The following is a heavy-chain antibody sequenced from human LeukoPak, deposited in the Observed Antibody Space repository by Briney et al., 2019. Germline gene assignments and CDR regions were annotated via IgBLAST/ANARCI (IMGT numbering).Heavy chain of an antibody. Sequence: GGSLRLSCAASGFTFSNYWMSWVRQAPGKGLEWVASIKQDGSEKYYVDSVKGRFTISRDNAKSSLYLQMNSLRAEDTAVYYCARDSSDYGAYFDYWGQGTLVTVSS. CDR2: IKQDGSEK. CDR3: ARDSSDYGAYFDY. D-gene: IGHD4-17*01. CDR1: GFTFSNYW. J-gene: IGHJ4*02. V-gene: IGHV3-7*01.